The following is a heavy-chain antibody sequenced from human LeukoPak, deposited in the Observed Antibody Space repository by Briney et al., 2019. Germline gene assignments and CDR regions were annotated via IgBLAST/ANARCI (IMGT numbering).Heavy chain of an antibody. V-gene: IGHV4-34*01. D-gene: IGHD5-18*01. CDR3: ARRIQLTYYFDY. J-gene: IGHJ4*02. CDR2: INHSGIT. CDR1: GGSLSGYY. Sequence: SETLSLTCAVYGGSLSGYYWTWIRQPPGKGLEWIGDINHSGITNYNTSLKSRVIISVGTSENQFSLNLTSVTAADTAVYYCARRIQLTYYFDYWSQGTLVTASS.